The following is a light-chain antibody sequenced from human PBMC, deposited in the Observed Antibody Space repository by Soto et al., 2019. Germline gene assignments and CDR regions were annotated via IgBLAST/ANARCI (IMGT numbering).Light chain of an antibody. V-gene: IGKV1-5*03. CDR1: QSISSW. Sequence: IQMTQSPSSLSASVGDRVTITCRASQSISSWLAWYQQKPGKDPKLLINKASSLESGVPSRFSGIVSGTEFNLTLSSLQTDDCATYEGQHLNSYTWTFGQLTKVDIK. J-gene: IGKJ1*01. CDR3: QHLNSYTWT. CDR2: KAS.